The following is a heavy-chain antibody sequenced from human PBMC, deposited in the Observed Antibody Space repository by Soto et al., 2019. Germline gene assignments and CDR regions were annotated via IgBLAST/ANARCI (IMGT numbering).Heavy chain of an antibody. Sequence: GGSLRLSCAASGFSVGSSYMSWVRQAPGQGLEWVSILYSGGNTYYTDSVKGRFTITRGISKNTLHLQMDSLRAEDTAVYYCALVLIMFGGVINRDGYYFDYWGQGTRVTVSS. CDR3: ALVLIMFGGVINRDGYYFDY. CDR1: GFSVGSSY. D-gene: IGHD3-16*01. J-gene: IGHJ4*02. CDR2: LYSGGNT. V-gene: IGHV3-53*01.